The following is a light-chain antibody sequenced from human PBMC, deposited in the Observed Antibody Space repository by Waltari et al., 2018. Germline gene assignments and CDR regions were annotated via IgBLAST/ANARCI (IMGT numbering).Light chain of an antibody. CDR1: QSISDY. CDR2: DAF. CDR3: QQSYNTPLT. Sequence: EIVLTQSPATLSLSPGERATLSCRASQSISDYIVWYQQRPGQAPRLLIYDAFNRAPGVPARFSVSGSGTGFTLTISSLQPEDFATYYCQQSYNTPLTFGGGTKVEMK. J-gene: IGKJ4*01. V-gene: IGKV3-11*01.